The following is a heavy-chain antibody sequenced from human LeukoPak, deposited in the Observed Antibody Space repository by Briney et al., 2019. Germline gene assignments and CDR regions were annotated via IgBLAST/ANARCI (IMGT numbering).Heavy chain of an antibody. CDR1: GGSISSYY. J-gene: IGHJ4*02. CDR3: ARLGGSYPPGY. Sequence: PSETLSLTCTVSGGSISSYYWSWIRQPPGKGLEWIGYIYYSGSTYYNPSLKSRVTISVDTSKNQFSLKLSSVTAADTAVYYCARLGGSYPPGYWGQGTLVTVSS. D-gene: IGHD1-26*01. CDR2: IYYSGST. V-gene: IGHV4-59*04.